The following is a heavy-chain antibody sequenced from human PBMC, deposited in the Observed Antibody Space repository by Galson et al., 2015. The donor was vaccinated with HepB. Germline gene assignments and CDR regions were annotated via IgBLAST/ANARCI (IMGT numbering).Heavy chain of an antibody. Sequence: SLRLSCAASGFTFSSYGMHWVRQAPGKGLEWVAVISYDGSNKYYADSVKGRFTISRDNSKNTLYLQMNSLRAEDTAVYYCAKSMIVVAPIDYWGQGTLVTVSS. CDR1: GFTFSSYG. V-gene: IGHV3-30*18. CDR3: AKSMIVVAPIDY. CDR2: ISYDGSNK. J-gene: IGHJ4*02. D-gene: IGHD3-22*01.